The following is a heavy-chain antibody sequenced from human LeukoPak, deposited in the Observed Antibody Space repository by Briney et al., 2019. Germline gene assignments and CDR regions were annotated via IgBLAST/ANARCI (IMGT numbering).Heavy chain of an antibody. J-gene: IGHJ4*02. D-gene: IGHD3-3*01. CDR2: IKEDGSEK. CDR3: ARLNWNYADY. CDR1: GFTFSHHW. Sequence: GGSLRLSCTASGFTFSHHWMTWVRQAPEKGLEWVANIKEDGSEKDYVDSAKGRFTISRDNGKNSLYLQMNSLRGEDTAVYYCARLNWNYADYWGQGTLVTVSS. V-gene: IGHV3-7*01.